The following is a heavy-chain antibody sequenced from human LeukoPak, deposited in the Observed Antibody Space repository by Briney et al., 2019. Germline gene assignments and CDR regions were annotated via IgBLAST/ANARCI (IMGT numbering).Heavy chain of an antibody. CDR2: ISYDGSNK. Sequence: GGSLRLSCAASGFTFSSYAMHWVRQAPGKGLEWGAVISYDGSNKYYADSVKGRFTISRDNSKNTLYLQMNSLRAEDTAVYYCAKDNSGYVRDFDYWGQGTLVTVSS. V-gene: IGHV3-30*04. D-gene: IGHD5-12*01. CDR3: AKDNSGYVRDFDY. J-gene: IGHJ4*02. CDR1: GFTFSSYA.